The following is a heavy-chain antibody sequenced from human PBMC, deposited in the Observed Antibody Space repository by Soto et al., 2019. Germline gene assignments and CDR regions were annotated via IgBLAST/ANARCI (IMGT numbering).Heavy chain of an antibody. J-gene: IGHJ4*02. V-gene: IGHV4-59*01. D-gene: IGHD4-17*01. CDR1: GGSISSYY. CDR2: IYYSGST. CDR3: ARAYGDYVRFDY. Sequence: SETLSVTCTVSGGSISSYYWSWSRQPPGKGLEWIGYIYYSGSTNYNPSLKSRVTISVDTSKNQFSLKLSSVTAADTAVYYCARAYGDYVRFDYWGQGTLVTVSS.